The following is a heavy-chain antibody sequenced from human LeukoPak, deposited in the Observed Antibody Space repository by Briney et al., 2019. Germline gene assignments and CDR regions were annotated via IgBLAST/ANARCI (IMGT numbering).Heavy chain of an antibody. J-gene: IGHJ4*02. V-gene: IGHV3-21*04. Sequence: GGSLRLSCAASGFTFSSYSMNWVRQAPGKGLEWVSSISSSSSYIYYADSVKGRFTISRDNAKNSLYLQMNSLRAEDTALYYCAKGAIPDYGGNSYYFDYWGQGTLVTVSS. CDR3: AKGAIPDYGGNSYYFDY. D-gene: IGHD4-23*01. CDR1: GFTFSSYS. CDR2: ISSSSSYI.